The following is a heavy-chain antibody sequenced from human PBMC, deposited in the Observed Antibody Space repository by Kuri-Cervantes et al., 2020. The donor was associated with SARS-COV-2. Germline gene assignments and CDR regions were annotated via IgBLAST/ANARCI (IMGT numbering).Heavy chain of an antibody. V-gene: IGHV3-7*02. CDR1: GFTFSSYW. CDR3: ARHPYYDFWSGYTEYNWFDP. CDR2: IKQDGSEK. D-gene: IGHD3-3*01. Sequence: GGSLRLSCAASGFTFSSYWMSWVRQAPGKGLEWVANIKQDGSEKYYVGSVKGRFTISRDNAKNSLYLQMNSLRAEDTAVYYCARHPYYDFWSGYTEYNWFDPWGQGTLVTVSS. J-gene: IGHJ5*02.